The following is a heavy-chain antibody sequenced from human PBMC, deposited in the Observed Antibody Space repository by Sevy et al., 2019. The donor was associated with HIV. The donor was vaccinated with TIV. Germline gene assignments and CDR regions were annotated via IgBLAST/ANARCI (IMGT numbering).Heavy chain of an antibody. CDR3: ARALEYYDSSGSVDDAFDI. D-gene: IGHD3-22*01. CDR2: ISYDGSNK. J-gene: IGHJ3*02. Sequence: GGSLRLSCAASGFTFSSYAMHWVRQAPGKGLEWVAVISYDGSNKYYADSVKGRFTISRDNSKNTLYLQMNSLRAEDTAVYYCARALEYYDSSGSVDDAFDIWGQGTMVTVSS. CDR1: GFTFSSYA. V-gene: IGHV3-30-3*01.